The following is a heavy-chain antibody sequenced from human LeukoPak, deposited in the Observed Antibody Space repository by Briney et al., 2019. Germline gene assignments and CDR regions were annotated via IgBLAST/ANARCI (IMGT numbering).Heavy chain of an antibody. CDR1: GFTFSSYA. CDR3: ASDSSSSFPNYLDY. Sequence: GGSLRLSCAASGFTFSSYAMSWVRQAPGKGLEWVAIISYDGSNTYYADSVKGRFTISRDNSRNTLYLQMNSLRAEDTAVYYCASDSSSSFPNYLDYWGQGTLVTVSS. D-gene: IGHD6-6*01. V-gene: IGHV3-30-3*01. J-gene: IGHJ4*02. CDR2: ISYDGSNT.